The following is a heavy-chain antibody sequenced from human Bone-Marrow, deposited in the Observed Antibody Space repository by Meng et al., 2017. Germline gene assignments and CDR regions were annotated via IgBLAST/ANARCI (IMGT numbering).Heavy chain of an antibody. V-gene: IGHV3-11*01. Sequence: ASVKGLEWVSYISANGTDIYYADSVKGRFTLSRDNAEKSVHLHMNSLRAEDTAVYFCVRLDRWLHFFRSWGQGILVTVSS. D-gene: IGHD5-24*01. CDR2: ISANGTDI. CDR3: VRLDRWLHFFRS. J-gene: IGHJ4*02.